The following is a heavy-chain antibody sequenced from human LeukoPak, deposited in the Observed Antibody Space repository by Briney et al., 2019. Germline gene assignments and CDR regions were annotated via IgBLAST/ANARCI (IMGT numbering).Heavy chain of an antibody. V-gene: IGHV3-21*01. CDR1: GFTFSSYS. Sequence: KSGGSLRLSCAASGFTFSSYSMNWVRQAPGKGLEWVSSISSSSSYIYYADSVKGRFTISRDNAKNSLYLQMNSLRAEDTAVYYCARDDVPVNRDSRGYYYWGQGTLVTVSS. J-gene: IGHJ4*02. CDR3: ARDDVPVNRDSRGYYY. CDR2: ISSSSSYI. D-gene: IGHD3-22*01.